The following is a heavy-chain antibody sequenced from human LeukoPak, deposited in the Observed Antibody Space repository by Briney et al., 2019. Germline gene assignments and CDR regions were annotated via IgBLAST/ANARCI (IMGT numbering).Heavy chain of an antibody. V-gene: IGHV3-30*02. CDR1: GFTFSSYG. CDR2: IRYDGSNK. Sequence: PGGSLRLSCAASGFTFSSYGMHWVRQAPGKGLEWVAFIRYDGSNKYYADSVKGRFTISRDNSKNTLYLQMNSLRAEDTAVYYCARGRRVAAAIPLDYWGQGTLVTVSS. J-gene: IGHJ4*02. D-gene: IGHD2-15*01. CDR3: ARGRRVAAAIPLDY.